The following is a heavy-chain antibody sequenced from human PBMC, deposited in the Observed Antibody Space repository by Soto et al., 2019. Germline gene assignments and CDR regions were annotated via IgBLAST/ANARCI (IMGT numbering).Heavy chain of an antibody. Sequence: EVQLVESGGGLVKPGGSLRLSCAASGFTFSSYIMNWVRQAPGKGLEWFSSISSSSSYIYYADSVKGRFTISRDNAKNSLYLQMNSLSAEDTAVYYCARVLDYDYVWGSYPLHWFGPWGKGTLVTVSS. CDR2: ISSSSSYI. CDR1: GFTFSSYI. J-gene: IGHJ5*02. CDR3: ARVLDYDYVWGSYPLHWFGP. V-gene: IGHV3-21*01. D-gene: IGHD3-16*02.